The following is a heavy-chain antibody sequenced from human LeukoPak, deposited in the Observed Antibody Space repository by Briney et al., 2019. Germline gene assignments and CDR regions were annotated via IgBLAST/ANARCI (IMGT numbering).Heavy chain of an antibody. CDR2: IYYSGST. D-gene: IGHD6-19*01. CDR3: ATRSYSSGWDFDY. CDR1: GGSISSYY. Sequence: PSETLSLTCTVSGGSISSYYWSWIRQPPGKGLEWIGYIYYSGSTNYNPSLKSRVTKSVDTSKNQFSLKLSSVTAADTAVYYCATRSYSSGWDFDYWGQGTLVTVSS. J-gene: IGHJ4*02. V-gene: IGHV4-59*08.